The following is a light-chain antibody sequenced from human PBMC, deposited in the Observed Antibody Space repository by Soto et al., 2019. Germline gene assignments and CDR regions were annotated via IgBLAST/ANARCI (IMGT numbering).Light chain of an antibody. Sequence: EVVMTHSPVTLSVSPGERATLSCRASRSVTRHVAWYQQKPGQAPRLLIYDASVRATGIPARFSGSGSGTEFTLTINNLQSEDFAVYYCHQDYDLPLTFGGGTKVDIK. J-gene: IGKJ4*01. CDR2: DAS. CDR1: RSVTRH. CDR3: HQDYDLPLT. V-gene: IGKV3-15*01.